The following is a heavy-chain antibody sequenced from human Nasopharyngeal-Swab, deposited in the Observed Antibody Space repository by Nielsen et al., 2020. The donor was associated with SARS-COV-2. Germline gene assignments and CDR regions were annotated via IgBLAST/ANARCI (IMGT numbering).Heavy chain of an antibody. CDR2: ISSSGSTI. CDR3: AREGDSSGYVDY. V-gene: IGHV3-11*04. J-gene: IGHJ4*02. D-gene: IGHD3-22*01. Sequence: RQAPGKGLEWVSYISSSGSTIYYADSVKGRFTISRDNAKNSLYLQMNCLRAEDTAVYYCAREGDSSGYVDYWGQGTLVTVSS.